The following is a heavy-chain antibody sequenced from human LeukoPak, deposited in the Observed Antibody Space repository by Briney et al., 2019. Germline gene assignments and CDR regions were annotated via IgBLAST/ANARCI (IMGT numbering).Heavy chain of an antibody. D-gene: IGHD5-18*01. CDR3: ARGQRGYSSGSALDY. V-gene: IGHV4-39*07. CDR2: IYYGGST. CDR1: GASISSASDY. J-gene: IGHJ4*02. Sequence: SETLSLTCAVSGASISSASDYWGWIRQPPGKGLEWLGSIYYGGSTYDNPSLRSRVTISVDTSKNQFSLKLSSVTAADTAVYYCARGQRGYSSGSALDYWGQGTPVTVS.